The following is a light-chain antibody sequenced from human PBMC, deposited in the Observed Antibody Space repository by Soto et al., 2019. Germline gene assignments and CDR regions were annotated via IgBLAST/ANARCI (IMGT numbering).Light chain of an antibody. J-gene: IGLJ1*01. Sequence: QSALTQPPSVSAAPGQKVTISCSGSSCNIGNNYVSWYRQLPGTAPKLLIYDNNKRPSGIPDRFSGSKSGTSATLGITGLQTGDEADYYCGTWDSSLSGYLFXTGTKVTVL. CDR3: GTWDSSLSGYL. CDR2: DNN. V-gene: IGLV1-51*01. CDR1: SCNIGNNY.